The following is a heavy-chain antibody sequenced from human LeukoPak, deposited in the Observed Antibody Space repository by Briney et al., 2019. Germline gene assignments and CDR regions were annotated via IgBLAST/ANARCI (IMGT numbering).Heavy chain of an antibody. V-gene: IGHV4-59*12. D-gene: IGHD3-3*01. Sequence: SETLSLTCTVSGGSISSYYWSWIRQPPGKGLEWIGYIYHSGSTYYNPSLKSRVTISVDRSKNQFSLKLSSVTAADTAVYYCARGFGYDFWSGIPPYFDYWGQGTLVTVSS. CDR1: GGSISSYY. J-gene: IGHJ4*02. CDR3: ARGFGYDFWSGIPPYFDY. CDR2: IYHSGST.